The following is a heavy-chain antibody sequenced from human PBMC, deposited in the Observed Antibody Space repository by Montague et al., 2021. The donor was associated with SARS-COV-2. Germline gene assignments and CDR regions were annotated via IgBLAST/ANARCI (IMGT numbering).Heavy chain of an antibody. CDR2: VYYSGST. J-gene: IGHJ6*02. V-gene: IGHV4-59*01. D-gene: IGHD3-10*01. CDR3: ASGADDYYYAMAV. Sequence: SETLSLTCTVSSGSISTYYWSWIRQPPGKGLEWMGYVYYSGSTNYNPSLKSRVTISVDTSKNQFSLKLRSVTAADTAVYYCASGADDYYYAMAVWGQGTRSPSP. CDR1: SGSISTYY.